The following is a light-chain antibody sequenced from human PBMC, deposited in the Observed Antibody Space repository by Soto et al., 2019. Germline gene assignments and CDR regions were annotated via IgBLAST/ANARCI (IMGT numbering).Light chain of an antibody. Sequence: DIQMTQSPSSLSASVGDRVTITCQASQDIGNYLTWYQQRLGKAPKLLIYDASYLETGVPSRFSGSGSGTDFTFTISSLQPEDFATYYCQQYGDLPLTFGGGTKVDIK. CDR3: QQYGDLPLT. CDR1: QDIGNY. V-gene: IGKV1-33*01. J-gene: IGKJ4*01. CDR2: DAS.